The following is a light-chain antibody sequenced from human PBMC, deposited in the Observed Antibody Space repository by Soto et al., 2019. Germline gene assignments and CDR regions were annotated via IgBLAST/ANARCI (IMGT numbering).Light chain of an antibody. J-gene: IGKJ3*01. CDR2: GAS. CDR1: QVVVTAY. CDR3: LLFRGSPT. Sequence: EIVLTQSPGTLSVSPGERATLSCRASQVVVTAYIHWYQHKPGQAPRLIISGASTRATGIPDRFSGSGVWTEFTLTINIMEPEDCAVYYCLLFRGSPTFGPGSRVH. V-gene: IGKV3-20*01.